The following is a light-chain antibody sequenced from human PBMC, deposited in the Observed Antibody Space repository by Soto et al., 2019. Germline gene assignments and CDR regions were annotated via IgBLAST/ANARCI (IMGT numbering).Light chain of an antibody. V-gene: IGKV3-15*01. CDR3: LQYNNWPS. Sequence: VRMNQSPATLSVTSDERATLSCRASQSISSNLAWYQQKPGQAPRLLIYGASTRPTGIPARFSGSGSGTEFTLTISSLQSEDLAVYYCLQYNNWPSFGQGTMVDI. J-gene: IGKJ1*01. CDR2: GAS. CDR1: QSISSN.